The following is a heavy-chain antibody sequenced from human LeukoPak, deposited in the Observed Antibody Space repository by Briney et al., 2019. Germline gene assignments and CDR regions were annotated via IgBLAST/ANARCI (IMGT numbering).Heavy chain of an antibody. V-gene: IGHV4-59*08. J-gene: IGHJ4*02. CDR2: IYYSGST. CDR3: ARRRGSHYFDY. Sequence: PSETLSLTCTVSGGSISSYYWSWIRQPPGKGLEWIGYIYYSGSTNYNPSLKSRVTMSVDTSENHFSLNLRSVTAADTAVYYCARRRGSHYFDYWGQGTLVTVSS. CDR1: GGSISSYY. D-gene: IGHD3-10*01.